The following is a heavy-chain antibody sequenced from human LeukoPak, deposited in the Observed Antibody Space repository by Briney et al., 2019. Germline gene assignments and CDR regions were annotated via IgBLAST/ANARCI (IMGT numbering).Heavy chain of an antibody. J-gene: IGHJ6*03. CDR3: ARDLSSTSSSYYYYMDV. D-gene: IGHD2-2*01. CDR2: IYYSGST. V-gene: IGHV4-59*12. CDR1: GGSISSYY. Sequence: PSETLSLTCTVSGGSISSYYWSWIRQPPGKGLEWIGYIYYSGSTNYNPSLKSRVTISVDTSKNQFSLKLSSVTAADTAVYYCARDLSSTSSSYYYYMDVWGKGTTVTVSS.